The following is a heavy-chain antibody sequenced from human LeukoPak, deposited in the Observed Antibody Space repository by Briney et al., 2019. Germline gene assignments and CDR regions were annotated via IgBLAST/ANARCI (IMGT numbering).Heavy chain of an antibody. D-gene: IGHD1-7*01. CDR3: ARGRLVYVELGLRFDY. CDR2: IKPNSGGT. J-gene: IGHJ4*02. CDR1: GYTFTGYY. Sequence: ASVKVSCKASGYTFTGYYMHWVRQAPGQGLEWMGRIKPNSGGTNYAQKFQGRVTMTRDTSISTAYMELSRLRSDDTAVYYCARGRLVYVELGLRFDYWGQGTLVTVSS. V-gene: IGHV1-2*06.